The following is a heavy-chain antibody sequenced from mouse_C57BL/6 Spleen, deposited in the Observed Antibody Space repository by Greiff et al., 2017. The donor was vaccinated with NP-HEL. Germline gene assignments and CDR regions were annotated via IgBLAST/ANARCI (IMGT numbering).Heavy chain of an antibody. J-gene: IGHJ4*01. V-gene: IGHV1-26*01. CDR3: ARWGKAYYAMDY. CDR2: INPNNGGT. Sequence: EVQLQQSGPELVKPGASVKISCKASGYTFTDYYMNWVKQSHGKSLEWIGDINPNNGGTSYNQKFKGKATLTVDKSSSTAYMELRSLTSEDSAVYYCARWGKAYYAMDYWGQGTSVTVSS. CDR1: GYTFTDYY.